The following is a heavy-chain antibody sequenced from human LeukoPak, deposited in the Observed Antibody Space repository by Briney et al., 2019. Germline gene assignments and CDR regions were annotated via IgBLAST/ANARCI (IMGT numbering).Heavy chain of an antibody. CDR2: ISYSGGT. D-gene: IGHD3-22*01. J-gene: IGHJ3*02. Sequence: SETLSLTCSASGGSISDYYCSWIRQSPGRGLEWMGYISYSGGTDYNPSLKSRVAISVDTSKNQFSLKLSSVTAADTAVYYCARGHYDTNGYYPFEIWGQGTRVTVSS. V-gene: IGHV4-59*08. CDR3: ARGHYDTNGYYPFEI. CDR1: GGSISDYY.